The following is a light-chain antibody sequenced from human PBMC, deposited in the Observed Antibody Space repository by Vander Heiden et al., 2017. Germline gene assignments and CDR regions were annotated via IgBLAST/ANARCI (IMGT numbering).Light chain of an antibody. CDR3: QAWDSSYVV. CDR2: QDS. Sequence: SYELTQPPSVSVSPGQTASITCSGDKLGDKYACWYQQKPGQSPVLVIYQDSKRPSGIPERFSGSNSRNTATLTISGTQAMDEDDYYCQAWDSSYVVFGGGTKLTVL. V-gene: IGLV3-1*01. CDR1: KLGDKY. J-gene: IGLJ2*01.